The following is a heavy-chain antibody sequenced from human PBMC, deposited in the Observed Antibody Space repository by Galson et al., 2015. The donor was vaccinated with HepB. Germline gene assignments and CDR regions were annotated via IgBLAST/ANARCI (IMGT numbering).Heavy chain of an antibody. Sequence: SLRLSCAASGFTFSNARMSWVRQAPGKGLEWVGRIKSKTDGGTTDYAAPVKGRFTISRDDSKNTLYLQMNSLKTEDTAVYYCTTGPPQQLETNHYYYGMDVWGQGTTVTVSS. D-gene: IGHD6-13*01. CDR3: TTGPPQQLETNHYYYGMDV. J-gene: IGHJ6*02. CDR2: IKSKTDGGTT. CDR1: GFTFSNAR. V-gene: IGHV3-15*01.